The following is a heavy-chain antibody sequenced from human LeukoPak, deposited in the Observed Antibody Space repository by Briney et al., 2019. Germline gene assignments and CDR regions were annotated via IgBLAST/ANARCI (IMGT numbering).Heavy chain of an antibody. CDR1: GGSISSYY. J-gene: IGHJ3*02. CDR3: ARAEKQWLVLGTDAFDI. V-gene: IGHV4-59*12. Sequence: SETLSLTCTVSGGSISSYYWSWIRQPPGKGLEWIGYIYYSGSTNYNPSLKSRVTISVDTSKNQFSLKLSSVTAADTAVYYCARAEKQWLVLGTDAFDIWGQGTMVTVSS. D-gene: IGHD6-19*01. CDR2: IYYSGST.